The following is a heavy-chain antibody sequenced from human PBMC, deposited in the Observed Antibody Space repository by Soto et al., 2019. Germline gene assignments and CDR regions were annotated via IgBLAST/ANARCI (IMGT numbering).Heavy chain of an antibody. CDR2: LSAYNGNR. CDR3: AREGGYWSAWPLTTNHGMDV. D-gene: IGHD6-25*01. J-gene: IGHJ6*02. CDR1: GYTFSNYG. V-gene: IGHV1-18*01. Sequence: PSVKVSCKASGYTFSNYGISWVRPAPLQGLELMVWLSAYNGNRNYAQKIQGRVTLTTDTSTSTAYMYLRNLRSDDTAVYYRAREGGYWSAWPLTTNHGMDVWGPGAPVTVSS.